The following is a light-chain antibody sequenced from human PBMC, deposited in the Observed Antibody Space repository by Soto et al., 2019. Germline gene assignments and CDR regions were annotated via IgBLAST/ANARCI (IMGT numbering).Light chain of an antibody. CDR3: QQYNNWPLT. Sequence: EIVMTQSPATLSVSPGERATVYCRASQSVSSNLAWYQQKPGQAPRLLIYGASTRATGIPARFSGSGSGTEFTLTISSLQSEDFAVYYCQQYNNWPLTFGGGTKVDIK. CDR1: QSVSSN. CDR2: GAS. J-gene: IGKJ4*01. V-gene: IGKV3-15*01.